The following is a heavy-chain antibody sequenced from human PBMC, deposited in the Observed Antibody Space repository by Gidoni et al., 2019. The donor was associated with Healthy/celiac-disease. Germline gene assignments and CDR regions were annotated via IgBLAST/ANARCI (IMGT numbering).Heavy chain of an antibody. V-gene: IGHV3-7*01. D-gene: IGHD2-15*01. J-gene: IGHJ4*02. CDR1: GFTLSSYW. CDR2: IKQDGSEK. CDR3: ARFRLGGFRIY. Sequence: EVQLVESGGGWVQPGGSLRLSCAASGFTLSSYWMSWVRQAPGKGLEWVANIKQDGSEKYYVDSVKGRFTISRDNAKNSLYLQMNSLRAEDTAVYYCARFRLGGFRIYWGQGTLVTVSS.